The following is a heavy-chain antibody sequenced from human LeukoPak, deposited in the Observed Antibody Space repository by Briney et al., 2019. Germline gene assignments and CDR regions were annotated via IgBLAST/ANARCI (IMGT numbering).Heavy chain of an antibody. CDR3: AKDRFDYGDYDY. CDR2: INPNTGGT. D-gene: IGHD4-17*01. V-gene: IGHV1-2*06. CDR1: GYTFTGYY. J-gene: IGHJ4*02. Sequence: VASVKVSCKASGYTFTGYYMHWVRQAPGQGLEWMGRINPNTGGTKYAQKFQGRVTMTRDTSINTAYMELSRLRSDDTAVYYCAKDRFDYGDYDYWGQGTLVTVSS.